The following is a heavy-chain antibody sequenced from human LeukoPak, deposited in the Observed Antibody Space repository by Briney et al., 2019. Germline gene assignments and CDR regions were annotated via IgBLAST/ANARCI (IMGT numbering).Heavy chain of an antibody. CDR1: GGTFSSYA. CDR2: IIPIFGTA. CDR3: ARGRWELRYYYMDV. V-gene: IGHV1-69*05. D-gene: IGHD1-26*01. J-gene: IGHJ6*03. Sequence: SVKVSCKASGGTFSSYAISWVRQAPGQGLEWMGGIIPIFGTANYAQKFQGRVTTTTDESTSTAYMELSSLRSEDTAVYYCARGRWELRYYYMDVWGKGTTVTVSS.